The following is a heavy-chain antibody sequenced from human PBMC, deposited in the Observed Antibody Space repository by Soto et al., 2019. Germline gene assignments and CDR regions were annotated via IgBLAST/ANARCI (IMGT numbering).Heavy chain of an antibody. CDR3: ASGAYYYDSSDY. CDR1: GFTVSSNY. V-gene: IGHV3-23*01. D-gene: IGHD3-22*01. CDR2: ISGSGGST. Sequence: GGSLRLSCAASGFTVSSNYMSWVRQAPGKGLEWVSAISGSGGSTYYADSVKGRFTISRDNSKNTLYLQMNSLRAEDTAVYYCASGAYYYDSSDYWGQGTLVTVSS. J-gene: IGHJ4*02.